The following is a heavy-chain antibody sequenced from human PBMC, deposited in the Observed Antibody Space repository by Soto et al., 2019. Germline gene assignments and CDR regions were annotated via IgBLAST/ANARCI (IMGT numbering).Heavy chain of an antibody. J-gene: IGHJ4*02. V-gene: IGHV1-58*01. D-gene: IGHD3-22*01. CDR2: IVVGSGNT. CDR3: AAMYYYDSSGYYYGYCDY. Sequence: ASVKVSCKASGFTFTSSAVQWVRQARGQRLEWIGWIVVGSGNTNYAQKFQERVTITRDMSTSTAYMELSSLRSQDTAVYYCAAMYYYDSSGYYYGYCDYWGQGTLVTVSS. CDR1: GFTFTSSA.